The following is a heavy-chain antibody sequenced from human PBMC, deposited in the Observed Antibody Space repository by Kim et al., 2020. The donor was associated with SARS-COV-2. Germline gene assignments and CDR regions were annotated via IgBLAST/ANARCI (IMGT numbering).Heavy chain of an antibody. J-gene: IGHJ4*02. Sequence: ASVKVSCKASGYTFTNYAMHWVRQAPGQRLEWMGWINPGNGKTKYSQKFQGRVTITRDTFASTAYLELSSMTSEDTAVYYCVPAPPDEVRGGAYYFDYWGQGTLVTVSS. V-gene: IGHV1-3*01. CDR3: VPAPPDEVRGGAYYFDY. D-gene: IGHD3-10*01. CDR2: INPGNGKT. CDR1: GYTFTNYA.